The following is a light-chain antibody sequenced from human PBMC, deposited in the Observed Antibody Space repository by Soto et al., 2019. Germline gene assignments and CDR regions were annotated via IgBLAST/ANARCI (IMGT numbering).Light chain of an antibody. CDR2: LGS. CDR3: MEALQVPPMYT. Sequence: DIVMTQSPLSLPVTPGEPASISCRSSQSLLQSNGHNYLDWYLQKPGQSPQLLIYLGSHRASGVPDRLSRSGSGTDFTLEISRVEAEYVGVYYCMEALQVPPMYTFGQGTKVEIK. CDR1: QSLLQSNGHNY. J-gene: IGKJ2*01. V-gene: IGKV2-28*01.